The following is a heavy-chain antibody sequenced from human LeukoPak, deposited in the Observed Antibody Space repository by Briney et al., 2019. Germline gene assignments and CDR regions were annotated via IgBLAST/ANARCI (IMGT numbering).Heavy chain of an antibody. D-gene: IGHD3-10*01. Sequence: AGGSLRLSCAASGFIFSSHGMNWIRQPPGKGLEWIGSIYYSGSTYYNPSLKSRVTISVDTSKNQFSLKLSSVTAADTAVYYCARAMGNYYGSGSPPDYWGQGTLVTVSS. J-gene: IGHJ4*02. V-gene: IGHV4-39*07. CDR1: GFIFSSHGM. CDR2: IYYSGST. CDR3: ARAMGNYYGSGSPPDY.